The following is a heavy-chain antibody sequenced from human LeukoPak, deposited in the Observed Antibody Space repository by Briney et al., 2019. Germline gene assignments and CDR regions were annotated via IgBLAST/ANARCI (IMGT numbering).Heavy chain of an antibody. Sequence: SETLSLTCTVSGGSISSYYWSWIRQPPGKGLEWIGYIYYSGSTNYIPSLKSRVTISVDTSKNQFSLKLSSVTAADTAVYYCAREDSSSISMDVWGKGTTVTVSS. V-gene: IGHV4-59*08. D-gene: IGHD6-6*01. CDR2: IYYSGST. J-gene: IGHJ6*04. CDR3: AREDSSSISMDV. CDR1: GGSISSYY.